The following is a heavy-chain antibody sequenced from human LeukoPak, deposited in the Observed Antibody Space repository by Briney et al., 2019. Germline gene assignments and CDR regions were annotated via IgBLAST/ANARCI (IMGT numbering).Heavy chain of an antibody. CDR2: ISGSDDST. V-gene: IGHV3-23*01. CDR1: GFIFSNYA. D-gene: IGHD2-15*01. CDR3: AKSRSGGGSCYNY. J-gene: IGHJ4*02. Sequence: GGSLRLSCAASGFIFSNYAMTWVRQAPGEGLEWVSTISGSDDSTFYADSVRGRFTISRDNSKNTLYLQMNSLRAEDTAVYYCAKSRSGGGSCYNYWGQGTLVTVSS.